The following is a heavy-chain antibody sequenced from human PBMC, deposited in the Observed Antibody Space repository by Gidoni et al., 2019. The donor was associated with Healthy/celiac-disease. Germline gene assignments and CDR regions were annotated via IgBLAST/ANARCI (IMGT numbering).Heavy chain of an antibody. D-gene: IGHD2-2*01. CDR2: ISGSGGST. J-gene: IGHJ4*02. Sequence: EVQLLESGGGLVQPGGSLRLSCAASGFPFSSYAMSWVRQAPGKGLEWVSAISGSGGSTYYADSVKGRFTISRDNSKNTLYLQMNSLRAEDTAVYYCAKDADCSSTSCQPPYFDYWGQGTLVTVSS. CDR1: GFPFSSYA. CDR3: AKDADCSSTSCQPPYFDY. V-gene: IGHV3-23*01.